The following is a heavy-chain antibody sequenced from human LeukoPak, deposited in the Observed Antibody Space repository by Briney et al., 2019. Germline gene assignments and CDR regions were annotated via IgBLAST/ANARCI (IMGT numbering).Heavy chain of an antibody. V-gene: IGHV1-69*05. J-gene: IGHJ5*02. Sequence: SVKVSCKASGGTFSSYAISWVRQAPGQGLEWMGGIIPIFGTANYAQKFQGRVTITTDESTSTAYMELSSLRSEDTAVYYCASEAGHRVSDRTPYNWFDPWGQGTLVTVSS. CDR3: ASEAGHRVSDRTPYNWFDP. CDR1: GGTFSSYA. CDR2: IIPIFGTA. D-gene: IGHD1-14*01.